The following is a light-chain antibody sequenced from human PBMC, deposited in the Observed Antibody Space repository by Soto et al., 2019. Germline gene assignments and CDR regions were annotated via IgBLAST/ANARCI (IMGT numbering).Light chain of an antibody. CDR3: QQSYSNPTWT. V-gene: IGKV1-39*01. Sequence: DIPLTQSPSSLSASVGDRITITCRASQSISTYLNWYQQKPGEAPTLLVYDSSTLQSGVPSRFSGSGFGAEFTLTVSSLQPEDFATYCCQQSYSNPTWTFGQGTKVEIK. CDR2: DSS. J-gene: IGKJ1*01. CDR1: QSISTY.